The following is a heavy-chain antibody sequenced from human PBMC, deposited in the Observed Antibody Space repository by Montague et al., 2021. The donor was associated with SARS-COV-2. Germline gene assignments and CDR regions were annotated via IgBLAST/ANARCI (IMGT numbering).Heavy chain of an antibody. CDR1: GGSLSNNY. J-gene: IGHJ5*02. D-gene: IGHD3-9*01. CDR2: VNQSGGT. V-gene: IGHV4-34*01. CDR3: ARLPLYFEGFDA. Sequence: SETLSLTCAVLGGSLSNNYCSWGSQPPGKGREWIGEVNQSGGTTQYNPSLKGRVKISVDRSSNQMSLNLESVTAADTAVYYCARLPLYFEGFDAWGPGILVAVSS.